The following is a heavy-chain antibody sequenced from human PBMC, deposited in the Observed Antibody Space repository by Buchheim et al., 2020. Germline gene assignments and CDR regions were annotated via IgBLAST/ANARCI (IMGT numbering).Heavy chain of an antibody. CDR1: SASIRSGGYY. CDR3: AAPRAGTTGYFQH. CDR2: IYYSGNS. J-gene: IGHJ1*01. V-gene: IGHV4-31*03. D-gene: IGHD1-14*01. Sequence: QVQLQESGPGLVRPSQTLSLTCTVSSASIRSGGYYWSWIRQLPGKGLAWIGYIYYSGNSYSNPSLKSRVTISVAPSAHQFSLKLNSVTAADTAVYYCAAPRAGTTGYFQHWGQGTL.